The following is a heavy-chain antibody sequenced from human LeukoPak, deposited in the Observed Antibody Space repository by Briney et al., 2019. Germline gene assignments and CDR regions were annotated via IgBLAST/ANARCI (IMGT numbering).Heavy chain of an antibody. V-gene: IGHV4-38-2*02. CDR2: IYHSGST. CDR1: GYSISSGYY. J-gene: IGHJ4*02. Sequence: PSETLFLTCTVSGYSISSGYYWGWIRQPPGKGLEWIGSIYHSGSTYYNPSLKSQVTISVDTSKNQFSLKLSSVTAADTAVYYCARDHPLYYYGSGSYYNEGFDYWGQGTLVTVSS. CDR3: ARDHPLYYYGSGSYYNEGFDY. D-gene: IGHD3-10*01.